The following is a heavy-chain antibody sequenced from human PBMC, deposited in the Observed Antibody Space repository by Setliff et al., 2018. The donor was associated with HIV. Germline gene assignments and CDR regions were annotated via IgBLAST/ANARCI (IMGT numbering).Heavy chain of an antibody. D-gene: IGHD2-15*01. J-gene: IGHJ5*02. CDR2: IVVGAGKT. CDR1: SFTFSSSA. CDR3: AASPTSCSGGSCYDH. V-gene: IGHV1-58*01. Sequence: SVKVSCKSSSFTFSSSALQWVRQARGQRLEWIGWIVVGAGKTKYAERFQERVTLTLDMSTTTTYMELRGLRSEDTAIYYCAASPTSCSGGSCYDHWGQGTLVTVSS.